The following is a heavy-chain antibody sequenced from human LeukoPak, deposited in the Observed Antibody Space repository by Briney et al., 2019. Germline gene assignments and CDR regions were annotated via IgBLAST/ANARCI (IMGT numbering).Heavy chain of an antibody. CDR3: VKGAAGWYSGSYWPDY. Sequence: PGGSLRLSCTASGFTFSSYGMHWVRQAPGKGLEWVAVIWSDGGDKYYADSVKGTFNISRDNSKNPLNLQMSSLRAEDTAVYYCVKGAAGWYSGSYWPDYWGQGTLVTVSS. J-gene: IGHJ4*02. D-gene: IGHD1-26*01. CDR2: IWSDGGDK. CDR1: GFTFSSYG. V-gene: IGHV3-30*02.